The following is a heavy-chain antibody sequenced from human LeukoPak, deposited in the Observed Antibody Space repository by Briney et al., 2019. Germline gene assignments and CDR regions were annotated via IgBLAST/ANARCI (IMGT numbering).Heavy chain of an antibody. J-gene: IGHJ5*02. CDR2: IYHSGST. CDR3: ARVGSSWYSSSS. Sequence: SETLSLTCAVSGGSISSSNWWSWVHQPPGKGLEWIGEIYHSGSTNYNPSLKSRVTISVDKSKNQFSLKLSSVTAADTAVYYCARVGSSWYSSSSWGQGTLVTVSS. V-gene: IGHV4-4*02. CDR1: GGSISSSNW. D-gene: IGHD6-13*01.